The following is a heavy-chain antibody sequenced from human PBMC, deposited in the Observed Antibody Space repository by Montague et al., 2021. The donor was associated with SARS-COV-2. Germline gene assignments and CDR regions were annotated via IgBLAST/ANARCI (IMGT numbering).Heavy chain of an antibody. Sequence: SETLSLTCTVSGASISSRSYYWGWIRQPPGKGLEWIGYKYYSGSTYHNPTLKSRVTISVDTSKNQFSLKLSSVTAADTAVYYCATVPSRMTTFGVVQWYCFDDWGQGTLVTVSS. D-gene: IGHD3-3*01. CDR2: KYYSGST. CDR3: ATVPSRMTTFGVVQWYCFDD. CDR1: GASISSRSYY. V-gene: IGHV4-39*01. J-gene: IGHJ4*02.